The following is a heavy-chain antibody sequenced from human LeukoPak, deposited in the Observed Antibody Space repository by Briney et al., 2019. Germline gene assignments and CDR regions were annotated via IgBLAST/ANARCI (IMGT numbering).Heavy chain of an antibody. CDR3: ARVTGYMIEDYFDY. J-gene: IGHJ4*02. Sequence: SETLSLTCTISGGSVSDYYWSWIRQSPGKGLEWIGYIYHTGSTSYSPSLKSRVTISADTSKNQFSLKLSSVTAADTAVYYCARVTGYMIEDYFDYWGQGTLVTVSS. V-gene: IGHV4-59*02. CDR2: IYHTGST. CDR1: GGSVSDYY. D-gene: IGHD3-22*01.